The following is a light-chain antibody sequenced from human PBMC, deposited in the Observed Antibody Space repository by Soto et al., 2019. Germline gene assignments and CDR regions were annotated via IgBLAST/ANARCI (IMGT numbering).Light chain of an antibody. CDR1: QSVSSN. Sequence: ETVMTQSPATLSVSPGERATLSCRASQSVSSNLAWYQQRPGQAPRLLVYGAFTRAAGIPARFSVSGSGTVFTLTISSLQSEDFAVYFCQQYNNWPLTFGGGTKVDIK. CDR3: QQYNNWPLT. V-gene: IGKV3-15*01. CDR2: GAF. J-gene: IGKJ4*01.